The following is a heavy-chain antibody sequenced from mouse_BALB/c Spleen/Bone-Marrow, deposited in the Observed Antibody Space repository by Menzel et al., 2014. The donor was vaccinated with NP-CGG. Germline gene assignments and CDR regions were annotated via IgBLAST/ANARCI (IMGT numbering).Heavy chain of an antibody. V-gene: IGHV4-1*02. J-gene: IGHJ4*01. CDR1: GFDFSRYW. Sequence: EVKLMESGGGLVQPGGSLKLSCVASGFDFSRYWMSWVRQAPGKGLEWIGEINPDSSTINYTPSLKDKFIISRDNAKNTLYLQMSKVRSEDTALYYCARPDYGSAMDYWGQGTSVTVPS. CDR2: INPDSSTI. D-gene: IGHD1-1*01. CDR3: ARPDYGSAMDY.